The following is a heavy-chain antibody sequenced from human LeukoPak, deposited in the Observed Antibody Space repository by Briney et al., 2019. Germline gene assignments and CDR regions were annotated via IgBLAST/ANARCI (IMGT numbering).Heavy chain of an antibody. Sequence: GGSLRLSCAASGFTFSSYAMSWVRQAPGKGLEWVSAISGSGGSTYYADSVKGWFTISRDNSKNTLYLQMNSLRAEDTAVYYCAKLPTYYYDSSGYYFSSYYFDYWGQGTLVTVSS. J-gene: IGHJ4*02. V-gene: IGHV3-23*01. CDR3: AKLPTYYYDSSGYYFSSYYFDY. D-gene: IGHD3-22*01. CDR2: ISGSGGST. CDR1: GFTFSSYA.